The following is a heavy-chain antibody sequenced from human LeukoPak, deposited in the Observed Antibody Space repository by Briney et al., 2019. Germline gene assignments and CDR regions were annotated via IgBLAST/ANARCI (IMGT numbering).Heavy chain of an antibody. V-gene: IGHV3-21*01. CDR2: ISSSSSYI. Sequence: GGSLRLSCAASGFIFSSYSMNWVRQAPGKGLEWVSSISSSSSYIYYADSVKGRFTISRDNAKNSLYLQMNSLRAEDTAVYYCAREEMATISDYWGQGTLVTVSS. D-gene: IGHD5-24*01. CDR3: AREEMATISDY. CDR1: GFIFSSYS. J-gene: IGHJ4*02.